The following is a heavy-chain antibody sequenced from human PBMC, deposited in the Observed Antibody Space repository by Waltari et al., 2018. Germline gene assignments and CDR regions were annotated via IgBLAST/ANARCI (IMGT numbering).Heavy chain of an antibody. J-gene: IGHJ5*02. CDR2: FYYGGKT. CDR1: GGSISSTSYY. Sequence: QLQLQESGPGLVKPSETLSLTCTVSGGSISSTSYYWGWIRQPPGKGMEWIGSFYYGGKTYYNPSLQSRITISVDTSKTQFSLKLNSVTAADTAVYYCARPCCVGGGALLSLDLWGQGTLVTVSS. V-gene: IGHV4-39*01. CDR3: ARPCCVGGGALLSLDL. D-gene: IGHD3-16*01.